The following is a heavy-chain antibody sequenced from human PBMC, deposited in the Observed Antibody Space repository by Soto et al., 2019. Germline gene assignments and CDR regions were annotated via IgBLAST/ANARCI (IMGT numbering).Heavy chain of an antibody. J-gene: IGHJ6*02. V-gene: IGHV1-18*01. CDR3: ARDGVDTATGYYYGMDV. CDR2: ISAYNGNT. D-gene: IGHD5-18*01. CDR1: GYTFTSYG. Sequence: QVQLVQSGAEVKKPGASVKVSCKASGYTFTSYGISWVRQAPGQGLEWMGWISAYNGNTNYAQKLQGRVTMTTDTSXSXXYMELRSLRSDDTAVYYCARDGVDTATGYYYGMDVWGQGNTVTVSS.